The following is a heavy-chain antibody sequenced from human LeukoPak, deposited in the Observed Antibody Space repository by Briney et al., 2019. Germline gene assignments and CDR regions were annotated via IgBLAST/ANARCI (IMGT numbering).Heavy chain of an antibody. CDR2: IYYSGSI. V-gene: IGHV4-39*07. Sequence: PSETLSLTCTVSGGSIRSSSYYWGWIRQPPGKGLEWIGNIYYSGSIYYNPSLKSRVTISVDRSKNQFSLKLSSVTAADTAVYYCARGVMVRGVFWFDPWGQGTLVTVSS. CDR3: ARGVMVRGVFWFDP. CDR1: GGSIRSSSYY. J-gene: IGHJ5*02. D-gene: IGHD3-10*01.